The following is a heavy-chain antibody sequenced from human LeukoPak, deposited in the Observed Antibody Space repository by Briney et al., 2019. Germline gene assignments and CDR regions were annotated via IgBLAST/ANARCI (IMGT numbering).Heavy chain of an antibody. CDR2: IYSGGST. CDR1: GFTVSSIY. CDR3: ARDVNYAFDI. J-gene: IGHJ3*02. Sequence: GGSLRLSCAASGFTVSSIYMSWVRQAPGKGMEWVSVIYSGGSTYYADSVKGRFTISRDNSKNTLYLQMNSLRAEDTAVYYCARDVNYAFDIWGQGTMVTVSS. V-gene: IGHV3-53*01.